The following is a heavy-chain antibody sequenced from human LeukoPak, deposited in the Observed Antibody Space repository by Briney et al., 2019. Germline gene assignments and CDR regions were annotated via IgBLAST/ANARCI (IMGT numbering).Heavy chain of an antibody. D-gene: IGHD3-10*01. CDR3: ARERKSLLWFGELST. CDR2: IYYSGST. V-gene: IGHV4-59*12. J-gene: IGHJ5*02. CDR1: GGSISSYY. Sequence: SETLSLTCTVSGGSISSYYWSWIRQPPGKGLEWIGYIYYSGSTNYNPSLKSRVTISVDTSKNQFSLKLSSVTAADTAVYYCARERKSLLWFGELSTWGQGTLVTVSS.